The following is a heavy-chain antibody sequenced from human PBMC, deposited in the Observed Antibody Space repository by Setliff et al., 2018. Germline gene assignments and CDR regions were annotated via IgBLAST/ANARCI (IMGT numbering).Heavy chain of an antibody. CDR2: IRSKAYGGTT. Sequence: GVLRLSCTASGFTFGDYAMSWVRQAPGKGLEWVGFIRSKAYGGTTEYAASVKGRFTISRDDSKSIAYLQMNSLKTEDTAVYYCTYYCSSTSCYRDLDWFDPWGQGTLVTVS. D-gene: IGHD2-2*01. CDR1: GFTFGDYA. V-gene: IGHV3-49*04. CDR3: TYYCSSTSCYRDLDWFDP. J-gene: IGHJ5*02.